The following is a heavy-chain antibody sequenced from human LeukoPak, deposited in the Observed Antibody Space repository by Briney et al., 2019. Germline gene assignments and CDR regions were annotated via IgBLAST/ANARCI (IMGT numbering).Heavy chain of an antibody. CDR3: ARDSIAAAGPDDY. D-gene: IGHD6-13*01. J-gene: IGHJ4*02. CDR2: IWYDGSNK. Sequence: GRSLRLSCAASGFTFSSYGMHWVRQAPGKGLEWVAVIWYDGSNKYYADSVKGRFTISRDNSKNTLYLQMNSLRAEDTAVYYCARDSIAAAGPDDYWGQGTLVTVSS. V-gene: IGHV3-33*01. CDR1: GFTFSSYG.